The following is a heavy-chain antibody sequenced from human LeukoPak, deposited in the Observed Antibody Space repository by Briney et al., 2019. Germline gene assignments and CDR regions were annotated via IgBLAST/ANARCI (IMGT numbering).Heavy chain of an antibody. V-gene: IGHV1-8*01. CDR2: LNPHSGTT. J-gene: IGHJ4*02. Sequence: ASVKVSCKISVYRFTSYDINWVRQTTGQGLEWMGWLNPHSGTTGYAQKFQGRLTLPRNITITTAYLELSSLTSEDTAVYYCARGSANNFDSSGPIGFWGQGTLVTVSS. D-gene: IGHD3-22*01. CDR1: VYRFTSYD. CDR3: ARGSANNFDSSGPIGF.